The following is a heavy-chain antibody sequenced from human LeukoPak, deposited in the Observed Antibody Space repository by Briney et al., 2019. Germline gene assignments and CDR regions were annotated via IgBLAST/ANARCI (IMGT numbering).Heavy chain of an antibody. D-gene: IGHD5-18*01. V-gene: IGHV1-2*02. Sequence: GASVKVSCKASGYTFTGYYMHWVRQAPGQGLEWMGWINPNSGGTNYAQKFQGRVTMTRDTSISTAYMELSRLRSDDTAVYYCARDEVSYGYIWFDPWGQGTLVTVSS. J-gene: IGHJ5*02. CDR3: ARDEVSYGYIWFDP. CDR2: INPNSGGT. CDR1: GYTFTGYY.